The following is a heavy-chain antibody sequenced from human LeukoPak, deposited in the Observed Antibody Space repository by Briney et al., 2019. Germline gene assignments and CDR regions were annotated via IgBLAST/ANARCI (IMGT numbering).Heavy chain of an antibody. V-gene: IGHV3-30*18. CDR2: ISYDGSNK. CDR1: GFTFSSYG. J-gene: IGHJ5*02. D-gene: IGHD1-7*01. CDR3: VKDRGSWNYGWFDP. Sequence: GGSLRLSCAASGFTFSSYGMHWVRQAPGKGLEWVAVISYDGSNKYYADSVKGRFTISRDNSKNMLYLQMSSLRVEDTAVYYCVKDRGSWNYGWFDPWGQGTLVTVSS.